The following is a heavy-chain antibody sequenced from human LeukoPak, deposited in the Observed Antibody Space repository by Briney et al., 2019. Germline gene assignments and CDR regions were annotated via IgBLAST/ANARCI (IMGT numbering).Heavy chain of an antibody. CDR1: GFTFSNYG. Sequence: PGGSLRLSCAASGFTFSNYGMNWVRQAPGKGLEWVSYISGSSTTIYYADSMKGRFTISRDNAKNSLYLQMNSLRAEDTAVYYCARVFAGDYFDYWGQGTLVTVSS. J-gene: IGHJ4*02. V-gene: IGHV3-48*01. CDR2: ISGSSTTI. CDR3: ARVFAGDYFDY.